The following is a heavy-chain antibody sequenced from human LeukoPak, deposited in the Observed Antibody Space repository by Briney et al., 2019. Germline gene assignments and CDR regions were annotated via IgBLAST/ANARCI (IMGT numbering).Heavy chain of an antibody. Sequence: GGSLRLSCAASGFTFSRYAMHWVRQAPGKGLEWVAVISYDGSNKYYADSVKGRFTISRDNSKNMLCLQMNSLRAEDTAVYYCARDSVVVSSSSIGYGMDVWGQGSTVTVSS. CDR2: ISYDGSNK. V-gene: IGHV3-30-3*01. CDR3: ARDSVVVSSSSIGYGMDV. J-gene: IGHJ6*02. D-gene: IGHD6-6*01. CDR1: GFTFSRYA.